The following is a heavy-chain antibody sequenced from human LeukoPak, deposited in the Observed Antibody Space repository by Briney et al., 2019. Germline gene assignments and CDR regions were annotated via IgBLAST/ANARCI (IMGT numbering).Heavy chain of an antibody. D-gene: IGHD6-13*01. Sequence: GESLKISCKGSGYSFTSYWIGWVRQMPGKGLEWMGIINPSGGSTSYAQKFQGRVTMTRDTSTSTVYMELSSLRSEDTAVYYCAREGLTSSSWAYWGQGTLVTVSS. CDR1: GYSFTSYW. V-gene: IGHV1-46*01. J-gene: IGHJ4*02. CDR2: INPSGGST. CDR3: AREGLTSSSWAY.